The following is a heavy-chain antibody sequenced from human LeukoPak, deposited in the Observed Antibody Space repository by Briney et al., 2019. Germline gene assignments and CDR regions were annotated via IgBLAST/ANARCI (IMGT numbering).Heavy chain of an antibody. V-gene: IGHV4-39*07. J-gene: IGHJ4*02. CDR3: ARVASSYLRGYYFDY. Sequence: SETLSLTCTVSGDSISTSPYFWGWIRQPPGKGLEWIGSIHSSGSTYYNPSLKSRVIISVDTSKNRFSLRLTSVTAADTAVYYCARVASSYLRGYYFDYWGQGTLVTVSS. CDR1: GDSISTSPYF. CDR2: IHSSGST. D-gene: IGHD6-13*01.